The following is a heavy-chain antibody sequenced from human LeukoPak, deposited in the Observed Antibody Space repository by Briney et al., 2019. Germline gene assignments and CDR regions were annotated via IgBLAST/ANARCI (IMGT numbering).Heavy chain of an antibody. Sequence: SETLSLTCTVSGGSISSSSYYWGWIRQPPGKGLEWIGSIYYSGSTYYNPSLKSRVTISVDTSKNQFPLKLSSVTAADTAVYYCARQRGEDTAMDLFDYWGQGTLVTVSS. CDR3: ARQRGEDTAMDLFDY. V-gene: IGHV4-39*01. CDR2: IYYSGST. D-gene: IGHD5-18*01. CDR1: GGSISSSSYY. J-gene: IGHJ4*02.